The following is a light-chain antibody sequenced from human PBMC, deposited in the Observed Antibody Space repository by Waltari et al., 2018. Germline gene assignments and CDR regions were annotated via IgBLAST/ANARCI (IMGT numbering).Light chain of an antibody. J-gene: IGLJ1*01. CDR1: SAYSNYK. Sequence: QPVLTQPPSASASLGASVTLTCTLISAYSNYKVDWYKPRPGKGPRFVMRVGNGGIVGSKGDGIPERFSVLGSGLNRYLTIKNIQEEDESDYHCGADHGSGSSFVYVFGTGTKVTVL. CDR2: VGNGGIVG. V-gene: IGLV9-49*03. CDR3: GADHGSGSSFVYV.